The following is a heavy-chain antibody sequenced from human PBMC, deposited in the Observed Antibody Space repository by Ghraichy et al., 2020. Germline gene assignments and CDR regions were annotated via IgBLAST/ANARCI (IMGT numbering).Heavy chain of an antibody. CDR1: GFTFSSYE. CDR2: ISSSGSTI. D-gene: IGHD6-6*01. V-gene: IGHV3-48*03. CDR3: ARDERIAARDYYYYYYGMDV. Sequence: GGSLRLSCAASGFTFSSYEMNWVRQAPGKGLEWVSYISSSGSTIYYADSVKGRFTISRDNAKNSLYLQMNSLRAEDTAVYYCARDERIAARDYYYYYYGMDVWGQGTTVTVSS. J-gene: IGHJ6*02.